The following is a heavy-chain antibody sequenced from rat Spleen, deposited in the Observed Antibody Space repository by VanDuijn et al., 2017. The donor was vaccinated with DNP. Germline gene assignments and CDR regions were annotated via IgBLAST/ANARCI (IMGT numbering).Heavy chain of an antibody. CDR1: GFTFSSYD. CDR2: VNTGGGIT. CDR3: ARESAY. Sequence: EVQLVESGGGLLQPGRSLKLSCAASGFTFSSYDMAWVRQAPSKGLAWVASVNTGGGITYYRDSVKGRFIVSRDNAKSTLDLQMDSLRSEDTATYYCARESAYWGQGTQVTVSS. V-gene: IGHV5-25*01. J-gene: IGHJ3*01.